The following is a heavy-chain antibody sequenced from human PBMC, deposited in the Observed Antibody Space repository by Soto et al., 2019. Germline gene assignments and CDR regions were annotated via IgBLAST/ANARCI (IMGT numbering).Heavy chain of an antibody. V-gene: IGHV4-31*03. Sequence: QVQLQESGPGLVKPSQTLSLTCTVSGGSISSGGYYWSWIRQHPGKGLEWIGYIYYSGSTYYNPSLKSRVTISVDTSKNQFSLKLSSVTAADTAVYYCARAPRHYYDSSGYKDAFDIWGQGTMVTVSS. CDR1: GGSISSGGYY. D-gene: IGHD3-22*01. J-gene: IGHJ3*02. CDR2: IYYSGST. CDR3: ARAPRHYYDSSGYKDAFDI.